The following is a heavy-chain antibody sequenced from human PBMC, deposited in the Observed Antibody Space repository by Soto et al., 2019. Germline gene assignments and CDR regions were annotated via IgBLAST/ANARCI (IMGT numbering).Heavy chain of an antibody. D-gene: IGHD3-10*01. J-gene: IGHJ6*02. CDR3: GSGSYPEYYYYYGMDV. V-gene: IGHV5-51*01. CDR2: IYPGDSDT. Sequence: GESLKISCNGAGYSFTIYWIGWVRQMPGKGLEWMGIIYPGDSDTRYSPSFQGQVTISADKSISTAYLQWSSLKASDTAMYYCGSGSYPEYYYYYGMDVWGQGTTVTVSS. CDR1: GYSFTIYW.